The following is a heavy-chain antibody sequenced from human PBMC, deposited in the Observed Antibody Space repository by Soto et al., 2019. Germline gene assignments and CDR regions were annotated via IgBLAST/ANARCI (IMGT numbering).Heavy chain of an antibody. CDR1: GFTFSSYA. D-gene: IGHD3-3*01. CDR3: AKDLVSIFGVAPDY. CDR2: ISGSGGST. V-gene: IGHV3-23*01. J-gene: IGHJ4*02. Sequence: GGSLRLSCAASGFTFSSYATSWVRQAPGKWLEWVSAISGSGGSTDYADSVKGRFTISRDNSKNTLYLQMNSLRAEDTALYYCAKDLVSIFGVAPDYWGQGTLVTVSS.